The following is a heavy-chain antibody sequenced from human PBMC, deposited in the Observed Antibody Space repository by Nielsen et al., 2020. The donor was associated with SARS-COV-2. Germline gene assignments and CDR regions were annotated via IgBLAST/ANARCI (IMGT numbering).Heavy chain of an antibody. V-gene: IGHV3-23*01. CDR3: AKDRYCSGGYCPMDY. J-gene: IGHJ4*02. CDR2: ISGSGDRT. D-gene: IGHD2-15*01. Sequence: CAASGFTVNSNYMSWVRQAPGKGLEWVSGISGSGDRTYYGDSVKGRFTISSDNSKSTVYLHMNILRAEDTAVYYCAKDRYCSGGYCPMDYWGQGTLVTVSS. CDR1: GFTVNSNY.